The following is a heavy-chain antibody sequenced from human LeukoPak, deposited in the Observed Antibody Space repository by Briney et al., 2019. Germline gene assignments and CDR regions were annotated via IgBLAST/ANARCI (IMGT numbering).Heavy chain of an antibody. V-gene: IGHV1-18*01. CDR2: ISAYNGNT. J-gene: IGHJ4*02. CDR3: AREPGYSSGCLDY. Sequence: ASVKVSCKASGYTFTSYGISWVRQAPGQGLEWMGWISAYNGNTNYAQKFQGRVTMTRDMSTSTVYMELSSLRSEDTAVYYCAREPGYSSGCLDYWGQGTLVTVSS. D-gene: IGHD6-19*01. CDR1: GYTFTSYG.